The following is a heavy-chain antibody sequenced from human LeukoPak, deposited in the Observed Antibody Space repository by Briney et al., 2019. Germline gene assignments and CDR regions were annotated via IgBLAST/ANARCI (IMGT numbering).Heavy chain of an antibody. CDR1: GFTFSSYW. V-gene: IGHV4-59*05. Sequence: GPLRLSCAASGFTFSSYWMHWVRQVPGKGLEWIGSIRYSGSTYYNPSLKSRVTISVDTSKNQFSLNLSSLTAADTAVYYCATSDTVSTYNWFDPWGQGTLVTVS. D-gene: IGHD5/OR15-5a*01. CDR2: IRYSGST. J-gene: IGHJ5*02. CDR3: ATSDTVSTYNWFDP.